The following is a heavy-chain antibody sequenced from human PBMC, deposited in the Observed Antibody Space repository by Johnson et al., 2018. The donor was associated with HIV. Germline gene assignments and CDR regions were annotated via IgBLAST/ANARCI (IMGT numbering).Heavy chain of an antibody. D-gene: IGHD3-10*01. CDR3: AKEQWFGELCSAFDI. V-gene: IGHV3-30-3*01. CDR1: GFTFSSYA. J-gene: IGHJ3*02. Sequence: QVQLVESGGGVVQPGRSLRLSCAASGFTFSSYAMHWVRQAPGKGLEWVAVISYDGNNQYYRDSVKGRFTISRDNSKNTLYLQMNSLRAEDTAVYYCAKEQWFGELCSAFDIWGQGTMVTVSS. CDR2: ISYDGNNQ.